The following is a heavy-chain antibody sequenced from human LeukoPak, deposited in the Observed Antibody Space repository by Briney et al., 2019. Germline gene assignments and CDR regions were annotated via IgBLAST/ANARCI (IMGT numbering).Heavy chain of an antibody. J-gene: IGHJ4*02. Sequence: PSETLSLTCTVSGGSISSSSYYWGWIRQPPGKGLEWIGSIYYSGSTYYNLSLKSRVTISVDTSKNQFSLKLSSVTAADTAVYYCARDASLRYFDWLLKEEGYFDYWGQGTLVTVSS. CDR2: IYYSGST. V-gene: IGHV4-39*07. D-gene: IGHD3-9*01. CDR1: GGSISSSSYY. CDR3: ARDASLRYFDWLLKEEGYFDY.